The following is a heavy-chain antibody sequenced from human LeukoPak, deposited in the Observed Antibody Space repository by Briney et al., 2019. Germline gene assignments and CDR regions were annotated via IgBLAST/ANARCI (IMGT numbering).Heavy chain of an antibody. D-gene: IGHD6-19*01. CDR3: ATGSSGWFRTSFDY. J-gene: IGHJ4*02. Sequence: ASVKVSCKVSGYTLTELSMHWVRQAPGKGLEWMGGFDPEDGETIYAQKFQGRVTMTEDTSTDTAYMELSSLGSEDTAVYYCATGSSGWFRTSFDYWGQGTLVTVSS. V-gene: IGHV1-24*01. CDR1: GYTLTELS. CDR2: FDPEDGET.